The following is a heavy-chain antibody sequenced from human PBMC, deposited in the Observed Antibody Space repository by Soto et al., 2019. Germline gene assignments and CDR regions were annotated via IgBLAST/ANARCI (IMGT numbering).Heavy chain of an antibody. Sequence: QVQLVQSGAEVKKPGASVKVSCKASGYTFTGYYMHWVRQAPGQGLEWMGWINPNSGGTNYAQKFQGWVTMTRDTSISTAYMVLSRLRSDDTAVYYCARDPLGYCSGGSCPGGWFDPWGQGTLGTVPS. J-gene: IGHJ5*02. CDR1: GYTFTGYY. D-gene: IGHD2-15*01. CDR2: INPNSGGT. CDR3: ARDPLGYCSGGSCPGGWFDP. V-gene: IGHV1-2*04.